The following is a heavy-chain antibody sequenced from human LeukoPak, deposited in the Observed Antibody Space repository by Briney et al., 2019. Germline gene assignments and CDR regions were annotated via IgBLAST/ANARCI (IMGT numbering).Heavy chain of an antibody. D-gene: IGHD3-10*01. CDR3: ARDYYGSGSYYNVPWFDP. CDR1: GFTFSSYW. CDR2: IKQDGSEK. Sequence: GGSLRLSCAASGFTFSSYWMSWVRQAPGKGLEWVANIKQDGSEKYYVDSVKGRFTISRDNAKNSLYLQMNSLGAEDTAVYYCARDYYGSGSYYNVPWFDPWGQGTLVTVSS. V-gene: IGHV3-7*04. J-gene: IGHJ5*02.